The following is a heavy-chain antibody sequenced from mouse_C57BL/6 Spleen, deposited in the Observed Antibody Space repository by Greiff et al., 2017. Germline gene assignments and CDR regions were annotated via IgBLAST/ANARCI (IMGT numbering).Heavy chain of an antibody. CDR3: ARKIYYYGSSYSAWFAY. D-gene: IGHD1-1*01. V-gene: IGHV2-2*01. CDR1: GFSLTSYG. J-gene: IGHJ3*01. Sequence: VKLMESGPGLVQPSQSLSITCTVSGFSLTSYGVHWVRQSPGKGLEWLGVIWSGGSTDYNAAFISRLSISKDNSKSQVFFKMNSLQADDTAIYYCARKIYYYGSSYSAWFAYWGQGTLVTVSA. CDR2: IWSGGST.